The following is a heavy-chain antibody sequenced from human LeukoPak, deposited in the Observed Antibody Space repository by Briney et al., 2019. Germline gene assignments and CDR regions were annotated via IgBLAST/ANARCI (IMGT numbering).Heavy chain of an antibody. CDR1: DGSISSGDYY. CDR2: IYYSGST. V-gene: IGHV4-30-4*08. CDR3: ARGVGYCSSTSCSPSGFLFDY. J-gene: IGHJ4*02. D-gene: IGHD2-2*01. Sequence: NPSETLPLTCTVSDGSISSGDYYWSWIRQPPGKGLEWIGYIYYSGSTYYNPSLKSRVTISVDTSKNQFSLKLSSVTAADTAVYYCARGVGYCSSTSCSPSGFLFDYWGQGTLVTVSS.